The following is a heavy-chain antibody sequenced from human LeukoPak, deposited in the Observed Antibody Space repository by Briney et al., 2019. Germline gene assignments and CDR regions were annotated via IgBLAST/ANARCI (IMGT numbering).Heavy chain of an antibody. J-gene: IGHJ4*02. CDR1: GFTFSSYA. CDR2: ISGSGGST. V-gene: IGHV3-23*01. Sequence: GGSLRLSCAASGFTFSSYAMSWVRQAPGKGLEWVSAISGSGGSTYYADSVKGRFTISRDNSKNTLYLQMNSLRAEDTAVYYCAKVAPPIHYDFWSGYYGVLDYWGQGTLVTVSS. CDR3: AKVAPPIHYDFWSGYYGVLDY. D-gene: IGHD3-3*01.